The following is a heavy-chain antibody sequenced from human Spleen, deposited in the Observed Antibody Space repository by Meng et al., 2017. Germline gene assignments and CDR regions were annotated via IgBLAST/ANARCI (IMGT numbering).Heavy chain of an antibody. CDR3: TNDRLSH. CDR1: GFTFDDYA. J-gene: IGHJ1*01. Sequence: GESLKISCVASGFTFDDYAMHWVRQAPGKGLEWVALLNWDGGGTQYPDSVKGRFTISRDNAKSTLYLLLNSLRAEDTAVYYCTNDRLSHWGQGTLVTVSS. CDR2: LNWDGGGT. D-gene: IGHD3-16*01. V-gene: IGHV3-43D*03.